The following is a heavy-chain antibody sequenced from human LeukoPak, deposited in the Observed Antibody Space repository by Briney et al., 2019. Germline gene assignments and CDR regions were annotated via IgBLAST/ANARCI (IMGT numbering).Heavy chain of an antibody. Sequence: SETLSLTCTVSGDSVSSSTYYWGWIRQPPGKGLEWIGGLNYSGTTYYNPSLKSRVTISVDTSKNQCPLKLSSVTAADTAVYHCTSNTGSYVDFWGHGNLVTVSS. CDR1: GDSVSSSTYY. D-gene: IGHD1-26*01. CDR2: LNYSGTT. V-gene: IGHV4-39*01. J-gene: IGHJ4*01. CDR3: TSNTGSYVDF.